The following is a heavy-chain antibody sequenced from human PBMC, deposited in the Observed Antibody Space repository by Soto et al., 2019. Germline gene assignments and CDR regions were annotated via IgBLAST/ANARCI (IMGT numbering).Heavy chain of an antibody. D-gene: IGHD6-25*01. CDR2: IYYSGTT. J-gene: IGHJ4*02. CDR3: ARSQRGRKGCTFDY. Sequence: PSETLSLTCAVSGDAVSNDNYYLSWIRQPPGKGLEWIGYIYYSGTTNYNSYLKSRLSLSVDMSKNQFSLKLASVTAADTAVYFCARSQRGRKGCTFDYWGQGALVTVSS. CDR1: GDAVSNDNYY. V-gene: IGHV4-61*01.